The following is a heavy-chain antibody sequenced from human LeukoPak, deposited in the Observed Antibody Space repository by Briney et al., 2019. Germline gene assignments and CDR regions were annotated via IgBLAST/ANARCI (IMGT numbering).Heavy chain of an antibody. CDR2: IYYSGST. CDR1: GGSISSSSYY. J-gene: IGHJ4*02. CDR3: ARGLYCSSTSCYQRWRPFDY. Sequence: PSETLSLTCTVSGGSISSSSYYWGWIRQPPGKGLEWIGIIYYSGSTYYNPSLKSRVTISVDTSKNQFSLKLSSVTAADTAVYYCARGLYCSSTSCYQRWRPFDYWGQGTLVTASS. V-gene: IGHV4-39*07. D-gene: IGHD2-2*01.